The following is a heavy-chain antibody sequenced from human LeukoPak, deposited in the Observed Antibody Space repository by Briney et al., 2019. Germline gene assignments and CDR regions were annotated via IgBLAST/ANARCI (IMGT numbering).Heavy chain of an antibody. D-gene: IGHD3-10*01. V-gene: IGHV3-30*04. CDR3: ARGHYLGAFDI. Sequence: GGSLRLSCAASGFTFSSYAMHWVRQAPGKGLEWVAVISYDGSNKYYADSVKGRFTISRDNSKNTLYLQMNSLRAEDTAVYYCARGHYLGAFDIWGQGTMVTVSS. CDR1: GFTFSSYA. J-gene: IGHJ3*02. CDR2: ISYDGSNK.